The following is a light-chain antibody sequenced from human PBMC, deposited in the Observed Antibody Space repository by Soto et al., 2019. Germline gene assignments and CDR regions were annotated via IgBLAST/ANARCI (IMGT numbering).Light chain of an antibody. J-gene: IGLJ2*01. V-gene: IGLV2-8*01. CDR1: SSAISAYYY. Sequence: QSVLTQPPSASGSPAQSGTIPCTGTSSAISAYYYVSWYQQHPGKAPNLMIYEVSKRPSGVTDRFSGSKSGNTASLTVSGLQDEDEVDYYCSSYAVSNNRVVFGGGAELSVL. CDR3: SSYAVSNNRVV. CDR2: EVS.